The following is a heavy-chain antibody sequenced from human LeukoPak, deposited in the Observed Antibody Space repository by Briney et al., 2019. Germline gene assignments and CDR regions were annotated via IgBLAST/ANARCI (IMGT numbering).Heavy chain of an antibody. CDR3: ARVPDDTSGLRRWYFDL. J-gene: IGHJ2*01. CDR2: IYYSGST. CDR1: GGSISSSNW. D-gene: IGHD3-22*01. Sequence: PSETLSLTCAVSGGSISSSNWWSWVRQHPGKGLEWIGYIYYSGSTYYNPSLKSRVSISVDTSKNQFSLKLSSVTAADTAVYYCARVPDDTSGLRRWYFDLWGRGTLVSVSS. V-gene: IGHV4-31*11.